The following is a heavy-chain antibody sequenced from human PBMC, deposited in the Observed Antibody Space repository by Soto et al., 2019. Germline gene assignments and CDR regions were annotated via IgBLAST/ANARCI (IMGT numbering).Heavy chain of an antibody. CDR2: ISGSGGST. V-gene: IGHV3-23*01. CDR3: AKDKRWELYFDY. Sequence: AGGSLRLSCAASGFTFSSYAMGWVRQAPGKGLEWVSAISGSGGSTYYADSVKGRFTISRDNSKNTLYLQMNSLRAEDTAVYYCAKDKRWELYFDYWGQGTLVTVSS. CDR1: GFTFSSYA. D-gene: IGHD1-26*01. J-gene: IGHJ4*02.